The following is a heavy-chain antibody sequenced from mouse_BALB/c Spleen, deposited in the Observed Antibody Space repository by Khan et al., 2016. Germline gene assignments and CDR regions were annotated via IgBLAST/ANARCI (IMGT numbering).Heavy chain of an antibody. CDR3: ARSSRGTYYYAMDY. CDR2: ISCYNGAT. CDR1: GYSFTGYY. V-gene: IGHV1S34*01. D-gene: IGHD2-14*01. Sequence: LVKTGTSVKISCKASGYSFTGYYMHWVKQSHGKSLEWIGYISCYNGATRSNQKFKGKATFTVDTSSSTAYMQFNSLTSEDSAVYYCARSSRGTYYYAMDYWGQGTSVTGSS. J-gene: IGHJ4*01.